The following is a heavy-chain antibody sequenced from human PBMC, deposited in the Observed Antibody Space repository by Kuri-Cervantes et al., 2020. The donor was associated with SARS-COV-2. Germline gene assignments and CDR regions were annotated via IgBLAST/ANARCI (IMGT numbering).Heavy chain of an antibody. V-gene: IGHV3-21*01. CDR3: ARGGTDFWSGYSEDLGY. D-gene: IGHD3-3*01. CDR1: GFTISSYN. CDR2: LSSSSSYI. J-gene: IGHJ4*02. Sequence: GESLKISCAASGFTISSYNMNWVRQAPGKGLEWVSSLSSSSSYIYYADSVKGRFTISRGDTRNSLYLQVNSLRAEDTAVYYCARGGTDFWSGYSEDLGYWGQGTLVTVSS.